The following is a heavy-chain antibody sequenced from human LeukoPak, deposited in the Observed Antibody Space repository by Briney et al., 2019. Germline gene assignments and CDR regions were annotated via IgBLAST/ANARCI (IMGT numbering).Heavy chain of an antibody. CDR3: ARVYSSSWYDYYYMDV. CDR2: ISSSSYI. J-gene: IGHJ6*03. V-gene: IGHV3-21*04. Sequence: PGGSLRLSCAASGFTFSTYWMSWVRQAPGKGLEWVSSISSSSYIYYADSVEGRFTISRDNAKNSLYLQMNSLRAEDTAVYYCARVYSSSWYDYYYMDVWGKGTTVTISS. CDR1: GFTFSTYW. D-gene: IGHD6-13*01.